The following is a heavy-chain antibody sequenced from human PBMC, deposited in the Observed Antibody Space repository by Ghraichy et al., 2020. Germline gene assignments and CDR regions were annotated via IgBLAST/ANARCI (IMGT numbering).Heavy chain of an antibody. J-gene: IGHJ4*02. CDR1: GGSISSSSYY. CDR3: ASCGGDCHSFDY. D-gene: IGHD2-21*02. V-gene: IGHV4-39*01. CDR2: IYYSGNT. Sequence: ETLSLTCTVSGGSISSSSYYWGWIRQPPGKGLEWIGNIYYSGNTYYNPSLKSRVTISVDTAKNQFSLKLSSVTAADTAVYYCASCGGDCHSFDYWGQGTLVTVSS.